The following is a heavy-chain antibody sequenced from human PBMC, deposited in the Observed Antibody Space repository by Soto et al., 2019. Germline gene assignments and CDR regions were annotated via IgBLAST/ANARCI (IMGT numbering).Heavy chain of an antibody. CDR3: ARWGTTGGLDV. CDR1: GFTFRSYV. Sequence: QVQLVESGGGVVQPGTSLRLSCVGSGFTFRSYVIHWVRQAPGKGLEWVALTSYDGSNNFYGDSVKGRFTISRPNSMKTVELQLDSLPFEGTALYYCARWGTTGGLDVWGQGTLVSGSS. CDR2: TSYDGSNN. V-gene: IGHV3-33*05. D-gene: IGHD3-16*01. J-gene: IGHJ4*02.